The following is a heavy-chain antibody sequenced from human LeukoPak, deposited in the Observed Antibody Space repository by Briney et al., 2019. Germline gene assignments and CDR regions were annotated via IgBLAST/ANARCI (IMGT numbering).Heavy chain of an antibody. Sequence: HPGGSLRLSCAASGFTFSSYSMNWVRQAPGKGLEWVSAISGSGGSTYYADSVKGRFTISRDNSKNTLYLQMNSLRAEDTAVYYCAKANSVVGHFDYWGQGTLVTVSS. CDR3: AKANSVVGHFDY. V-gene: IGHV3-23*01. J-gene: IGHJ4*02. CDR1: GFTFSSYS. CDR2: ISGSGGST. D-gene: IGHD1-26*01.